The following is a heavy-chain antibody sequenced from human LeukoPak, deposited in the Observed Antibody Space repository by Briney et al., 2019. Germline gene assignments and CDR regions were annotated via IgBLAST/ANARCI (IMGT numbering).Heavy chain of an antibody. D-gene: IGHD3-16*01. Sequence: PGGSLRLSCVASGFTFSTYWMAWVRQAPGKGLEWVANIKGDESARHQADSVKGRFTISRDNAKNTLFLQMNSLRAEDTAVYYCASAYTYVRLGDHWGQGTLVTVSS. J-gene: IGHJ4*02. CDR3: ASAYTYVRLGDH. V-gene: IGHV3-7*01. CDR2: IKGDESAR. CDR1: GFTFSTYW.